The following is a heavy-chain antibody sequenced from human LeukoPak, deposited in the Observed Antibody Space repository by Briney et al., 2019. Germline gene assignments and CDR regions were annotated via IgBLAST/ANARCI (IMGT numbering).Heavy chain of an antibody. J-gene: IGHJ4*02. Sequence: SETLSLTCTVSGGSISSYYWSWIRQPAGKGLEWIGSIYYSGSTYYKASLKSRVTISVDTSKNQFSLKLSSVTAADTAVYYCARRGWSGDIDYWGQGALVTVSS. CDR3: ARRGWSGDIDY. CDR1: GGSISSYY. D-gene: IGHD3-3*01. V-gene: IGHV4-59*05. CDR2: IYYSGST.